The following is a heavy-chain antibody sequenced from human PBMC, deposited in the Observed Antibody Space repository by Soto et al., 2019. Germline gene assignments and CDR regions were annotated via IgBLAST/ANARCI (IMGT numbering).Heavy chain of an antibody. D-gene: IGHD6-13*01. Sequence: ASVKVSCKASGGTFSSYAISWVRQAPGQGLEWMGGIIPIFGTANYAQKFQGRVTITADESTSTAYMELSSLRSEDTAVYYCARDHGAAAGTRWFDPWGQGTLVTVSS. CDR1: GGTFSSYA. CDR3: ARDHGAAAGTRWFDP. J-gene: IGHJ5*02. V-gene: IGHV1-69*13. CDR2: IIPIFGTA.